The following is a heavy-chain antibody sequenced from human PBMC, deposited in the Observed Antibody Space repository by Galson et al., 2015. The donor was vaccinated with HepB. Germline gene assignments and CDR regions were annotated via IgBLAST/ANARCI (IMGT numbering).Heavy chain of an antibody. CDR3: AKDWKYQLLNDY. J-gene: IGHJ4*02. Sequence: SLRLSCAASGFTFSTYAMSWVRQAPGKGLEWVSAISGSGGNTYYADSVKGRFTISRDNSKNTLYLQMNSLGAEDTALYYCAKDWKYQLLNDYWGQGTLVIVSS. CDR1: GFTFSTYA. V-gene: IGHV3-23*01. D-gene: IGHD2-2*01. CDR2: ISGSGGNT.